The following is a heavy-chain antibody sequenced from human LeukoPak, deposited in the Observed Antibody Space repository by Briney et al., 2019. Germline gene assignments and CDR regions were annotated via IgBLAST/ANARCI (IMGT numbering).Heavy chain of an antibody. CDR2: IYYSGST. V-gene: IGHV4-39*01. J-gene: IGHJ4*02. Sequence: SETLSLTCTVSGGSISSSSYYWGWICQPPGKGLEWIGSIYYSGSTYYNPSLKSRVTISVDTSKNQFSLKLSSVTAADTAVYYCARRDVWGSYRSLGDYWGQGTLVTVSS. CDR3: ARRDVWGSYRSLGDY. D-gene: IGHD3-16*02. CDR1: GGSISSSSYY.